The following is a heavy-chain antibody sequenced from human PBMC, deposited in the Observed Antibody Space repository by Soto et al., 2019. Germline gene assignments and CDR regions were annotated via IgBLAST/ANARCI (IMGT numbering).Heavy chain of an antibody. D-gene: IGHD6-13*01. Sequence: QVQLVESGGGVVQPGRSLRLSCAASGFTFSSYGMHWVRQAPGKGLEWVAVISYDGSNKYYADSVKGRFTISRDNSKNTLYLQMNSLRAEDTAVYYCAKDSAAAGTWDYFDYWGQGTLVTVSS. V-gene: IGHV3-30*18. CDR2: ISYDGSNK. CDR1: GFTFSSYG. J-gene: IGHJ4*02. CDR3: AKDSAAAGTWDYFDY.